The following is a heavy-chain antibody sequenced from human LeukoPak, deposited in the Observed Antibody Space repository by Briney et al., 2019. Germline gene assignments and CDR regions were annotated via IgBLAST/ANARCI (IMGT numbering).Heavy chain of an antibody. CDR2: IIPIFGTA. J-gene: IGHJ4*02. CDR1: GGTFSSYA. V-gene: IGHV1-69*01. D-gene: IGHD7-27*01. Sequence: ASVKVSCKASGGTFSSYAISWVRQAPGQGLEWMGGIIPIFGTANYAQKFQGRVTITADESTSTAYMELSSLRSEDTAVYYCAKGLADPNNWGSSPFRVYWGQGTLVTVSS. CDR3: AKGLADPNNWGSSPFRVY.